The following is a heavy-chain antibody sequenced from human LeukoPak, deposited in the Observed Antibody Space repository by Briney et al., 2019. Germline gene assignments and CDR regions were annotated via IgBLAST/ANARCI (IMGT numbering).Heavy chain of an antibody. CDR3: AKALYSGSYFCAFDI. Sequence: GGSLRLSCAASGFTFSSYGMHWVRQAPGKGLEWVAVISYDVSNKYYADSVRGRFTISRDNSKNTLYQQMNSLRAEGTGVYYCAKALYSGSYFCAFDIWGQGTMVTVSS. J-gene: IGHJ3*02. D-gene: IGHD1-26*01. V-gene: IGHV3-30*02. CDR2: ISYDVSNK. CDR1: GFTFSSYG.